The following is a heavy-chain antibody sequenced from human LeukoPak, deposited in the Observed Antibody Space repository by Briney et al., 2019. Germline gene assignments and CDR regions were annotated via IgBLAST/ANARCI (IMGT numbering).Heavy chain of an antibody. J-gene: IGHJ4*02. CDR3: ARPSGTGLFDY. Sequence: GESLKISCKGSGYSFTSYWIGWVRQMPGKGLEWMGIIYSPSFQGQVTISADKSISTAYLQWSSLKASDTAMYYCARPSGTGLFDYWGQGTLVTASS. CDR1: GYSFTSYW. V-gene: IGHV5-51*01. D-gene: IGHD1-1*01.